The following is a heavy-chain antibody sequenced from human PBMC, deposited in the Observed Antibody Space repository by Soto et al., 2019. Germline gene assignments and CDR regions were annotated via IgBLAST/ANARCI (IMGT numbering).Heavy chain of an antibody. CDR3: ARSSHSTVTTFDY. D-gene: IGHD4-17*01. Sequence: QVQLQESGPGLVKPSQTLSLTCTVSGGSISSGGYYWSWIRQHPGKGLEWIGYIYYSGSTYYNPPLKSRVTMSVDTSKNQFSRKLTSVTAADTAVYFCARSSHSTVTTFDYWGQGTLVTVSS. CDR2: IYYSGST. CDR1: GGSISSGGYY. V-gene: IGHV4-31*03. J-gene: IGHJ4*02.